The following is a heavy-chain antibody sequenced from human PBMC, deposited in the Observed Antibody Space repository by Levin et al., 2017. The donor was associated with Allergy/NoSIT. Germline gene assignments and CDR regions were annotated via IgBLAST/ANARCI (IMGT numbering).Heavy chain of an antibody. CDR1: GFTFSNAW. Sequence: PGGSLRLSCAASGFTFSNAWMSWVRQAPGKGLEWVGRIKSKTDGGTTDYAAPVKGRFTISRDDSKNTLYLQMNSLKTEDTAVYYCTTVEGSGSYEEVDYWGQGTLVTVSS. D-gene: IGHD1-26*01. V-gene: IGHV3-15*01. J-gene: IGHJ4*02. CDR2: IKSKTDGGTT. CDR3: TTVEGSGSYEEVDY.